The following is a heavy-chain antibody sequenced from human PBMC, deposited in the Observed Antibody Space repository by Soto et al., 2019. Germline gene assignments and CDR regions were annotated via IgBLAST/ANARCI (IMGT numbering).Heavy chain of an antibody. J-gene: IGHJ4*02. CDR2: INCGSGNT. CDR3: ARGYTSGWTFDF. D-gene: IGHD6-19*01. Sequence: QDQLVQSGAEVKQPGASASVSCKASGYTFTTYVVHWLSQAPGQGPEWMGWINCGSGNTVYSQKFQGRVTFTTHTSARTAYMDLNSLTSVDTAVYYCARGYTSGWTFDFWGRGTLVTVSS. V-gene: IGHV1-3*01. CDR1: GYTFTTYV.